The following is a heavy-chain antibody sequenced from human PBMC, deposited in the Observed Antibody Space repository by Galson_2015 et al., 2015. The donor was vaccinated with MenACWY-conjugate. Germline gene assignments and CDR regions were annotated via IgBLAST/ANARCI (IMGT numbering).Heavy chain of an antibody. CDR2: IKCRTDGGTT. D-gene: IGHD2-15*01. CDR1: GLTFSNVW. J-gene: IGHJ5*02. V-gene: IGHV3-15*01. CDR3: TRDRDVGGSRWWFDP. Sequence: SLRLSCATSGLTFSNVWMSWVRQAPGKGLEWVARIKCRTDGGTTDYATPVKGRFTILRDDSTNTLCLQMDSLKIEDTAMYFCTRDRDVGGSRWWFDPWGQGTLVTVSS.